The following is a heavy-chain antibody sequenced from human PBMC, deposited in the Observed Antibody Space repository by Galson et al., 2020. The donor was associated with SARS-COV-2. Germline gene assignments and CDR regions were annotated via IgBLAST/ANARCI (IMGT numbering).Heavy chain of an antibody. CDR1: GGFIATHY. V-gene: IGHV4-59*08. Sequence: SETLSLTCSVSGGFIATHYWSXFRQPPGGGLEWIGYVTYSGTTNYNSSLKRRVTISVDTSKHQFSLKLRSVTAADTAVYYCARRRPSGSAFQYWGHGILVAVSS. CDR3: ARRRPSGSAFQY. D-gene: IGHD1-26*01. J-gene: IGHJ4*01. CDR2: VTYSGTT.